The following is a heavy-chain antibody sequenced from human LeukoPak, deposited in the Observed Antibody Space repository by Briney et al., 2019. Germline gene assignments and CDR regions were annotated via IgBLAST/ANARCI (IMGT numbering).Heavy chain of an antibody. V-gene: IGHV3-21*01. J-gene: IGHJ4*02. CDR1: GFSFGGYS. D-gene: IGHD1-26*01. CDR3: ARGRQTSGSYPLAY. Sequence: GGSLRLSCAASGFSFGGYSMNWVRQAPGKGLEWVSSISSSSTYIYYADSVKGRFTISRDNAKKSIYLQMNSLRAEDTAVYYCARGRQTSGSYPLAYWGQGTPVSVSS. CDR2: ISSSSTYI.